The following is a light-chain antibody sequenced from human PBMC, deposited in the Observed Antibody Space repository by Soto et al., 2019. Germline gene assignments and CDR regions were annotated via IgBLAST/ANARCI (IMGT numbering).Light chain of an antibody. V-gene: IGLV1-44*01. J-gene: IGLJ2*01. CDR1: SFNVGGNT. CDR3: ATWDDSLNGVV. Sequence: VLTQPPSASWTPGQRVTISCSGSSFNVGGNTVNWYQQVTGTAPKFLINSDNQRPSGVPDRFSGSKSGTSASLAISGLQSEGEADYYCATWDDSLNGVVFGGGTKVTVL. CDR2: SDN.